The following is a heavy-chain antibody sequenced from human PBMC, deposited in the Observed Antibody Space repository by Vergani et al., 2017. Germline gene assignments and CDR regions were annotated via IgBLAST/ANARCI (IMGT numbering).Heavy chain of an antibody. J-gene: IGHJ6*03. D-gene: IGHD3-16*02. Sequence: QVQLVQSGAEVKKPGASVKVSCKASGYTFTGYYMHWVRQAPGQGLEWMGWINPNSGGTNYAQKFQGRVTMTRDTSISTAYMELSRLRSDDTAVSYCARDAVRLGELSFVYYYYMDVWGKGTTVTVSS. V-gene: IGHV1-2*02. CDR2: INPNSGGT. CDR1: GYTFTGYY. CDR3: ARDAVRLGELSFVYYYYMDV.